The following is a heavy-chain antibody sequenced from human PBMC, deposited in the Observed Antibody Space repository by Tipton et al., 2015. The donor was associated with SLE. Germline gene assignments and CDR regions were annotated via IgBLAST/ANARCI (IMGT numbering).Heavy chain of an antibody. J-gene: IGHJ4*02. V-gene: IGHV4-59*01. D-gene: IGHD3-16*01. CDR3: ARGGLRLGELGY. Sequence: TLSLTCAVYGASFSGYYWSWIRQPPGKGLEWIGYIYYSGSTNYNPSLKSRVTISVDTSKNQFSLKLSSVTAADTAVYYCARGGLRLGELGYWGQGTLVTVSS. CDR1: GASFSGYY. CDR2: IYYSGST.